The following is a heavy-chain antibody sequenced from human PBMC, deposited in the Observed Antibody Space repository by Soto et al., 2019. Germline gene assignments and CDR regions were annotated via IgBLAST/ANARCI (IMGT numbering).Heavy chain of an antibody. CDR2: MNPNGGNT. CDR1: GYTFTSYD. V-gene: IGHV1-8*01. D-gene: IGHD6-13*01. Sequence: GASVKVSCKASGYTFTSYDSNWVRQATGQGLEWTGWMNPNGGNTGYAQKFQGRVTMTRNTSISTAYMELSSLRSEDTAVYYCARGPGSWYYYYMDVWGKGTTVTVSS. CDR3: ARGPGSWYYYYMDV. J-gene: IGHJ6*03.